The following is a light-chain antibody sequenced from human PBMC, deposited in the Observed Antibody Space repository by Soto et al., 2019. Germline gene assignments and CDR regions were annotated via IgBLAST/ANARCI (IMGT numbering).Light chain of an antibody. Sequence: QSVLTQPASVSGSPGQSITISCTGTSSDVGGYNYVSWYQQHPGKAPKLMIYEVSNRPSGVSNRFSGSKSDNTASLTIPGLQAEDEADYYCSSYTSFSTYVFGTGTKLTVL. V-gene: IGLV2-14*01. CDR1: SSDVGGYNY. J-gene: IGLJ1*01. CDR3: SSYTSFSTYV. CDR2: EVS.